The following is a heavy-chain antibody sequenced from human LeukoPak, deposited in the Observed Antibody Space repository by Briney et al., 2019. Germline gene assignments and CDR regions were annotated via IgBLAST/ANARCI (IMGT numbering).Heavy chain of an antibody. J-gene: IGHJ4*02. Sequence: TGGSLRLSCAASGFTFSSYWMSWVRQTSGKGLVWISRVNYDGSYTNYADSVKGRFTISRDNAKNTLYLQMNSLRAEDTAVYYCARGRGITGDYWGQGTLVTVSS. CDR2: VNYDGSYT. V-gene: IGHV3-74*01. D-gene: IGHD3-10*01. CDR1: GFTFSSYW. CDR3: ARGRGITGDY.